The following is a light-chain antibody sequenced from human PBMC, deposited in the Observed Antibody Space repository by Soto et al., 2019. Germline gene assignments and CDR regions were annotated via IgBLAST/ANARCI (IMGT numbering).Light chain of an antibody. CDR2: SNN. CDR3: ATWDDSLNGWV. J-gene: IGLJ2*01. Sequence: QSVLTQPPSASGTPGQRVTIACSGGSSNIESNTVNWYQQVPGTAPKLLVYSNNQRPSGVPDRFCGSQAGTSASLAISGLQSEDEADYYCATWDDSLNGWVIGGGTKVTVL. CDR1: SSNIESNT. V-gene: IGLV1-44*01.